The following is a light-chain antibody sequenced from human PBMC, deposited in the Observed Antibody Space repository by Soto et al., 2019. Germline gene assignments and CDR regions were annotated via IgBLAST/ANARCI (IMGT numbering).Light chain of an antibody. CDR3: LLSYSGAWV. Sequence: QAVVTQEPSLTVSPGGTVTVTCGSRTGAVTSGHWPYWCQQKPGQAPRTLIYDISSKHSWTPARFSGSLLGGKAALTLSGAQPEDEAEYYCLLSYSGAWVFGGGTKLTVL. CDR2: DIS. V-gene: IGLV7-46*01. CDR1: TGAVTSGHW. J-gene: IGLJ3*02.